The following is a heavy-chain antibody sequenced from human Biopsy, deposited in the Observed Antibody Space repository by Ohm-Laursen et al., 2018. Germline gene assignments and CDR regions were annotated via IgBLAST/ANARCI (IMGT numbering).Heavy chain of an antibody. J-gene: IGHJ6*02. CDR1: GGSFNGYF. D-gene: IGHD6-13*01. Sequence: SGTLSLTCAVYGGSFNGYFWSWIRQPPGKGLEWIGDITQSGSTNYSPSLKSRVTISVDTAKKQFSLSLRSVTAADTAVYYCARVPLPGIGAAYQGRFLYGMDVWGQGTTVSVSS. V-gene: IGHV4-34*01. CDR2: ITQSGST. CDR3: ARVPLPGIGAAYQGRFLYGMDV.